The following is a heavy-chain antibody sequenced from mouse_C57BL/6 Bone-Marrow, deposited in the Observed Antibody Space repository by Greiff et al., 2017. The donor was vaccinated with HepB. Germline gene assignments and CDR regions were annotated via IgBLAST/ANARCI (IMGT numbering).Heavy chain of an antibody. V-gene: IGHV2-6*01. CDR3: ARSYYSNYDAMDY. CDR2: IWGVGST. D-gene: IGHD2-5*01. CDR1: GFSLTSYG. J-gene: IGHJ4*01. Sequence: QVQLKESGPGLVAPSQSLSITCPVSGFSLTSYGVDWVRQSPGKGLEWLGVIWGVGSTNYNSALKSRLSISKDNSKSQVFLKMNSLQTDDTAMYYCARSYYSNYDAMDYWGQGTSVTVSS.